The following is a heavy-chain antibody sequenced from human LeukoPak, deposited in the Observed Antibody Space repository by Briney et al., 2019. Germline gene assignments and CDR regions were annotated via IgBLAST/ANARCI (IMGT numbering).Heavy chain of an antibody. V-gene: IGHV3-23*01. CDR2: ISGSAGST. CDR3: AKDDRWLQFCC. Sequence: GGSLRLSCAASGFTFSSYGMSWVRQAPGKGLEWVSAISGSAGSTYYADSVKGRFTISRDNSKNTLYLQMNSLRAEDTAVYYCAKDDRWLQFCCWGQGTLVTVSA. J-gene: IGHJ4*02. CDR1: GFTFSSYG. D-gene: IGHD5-24*01.